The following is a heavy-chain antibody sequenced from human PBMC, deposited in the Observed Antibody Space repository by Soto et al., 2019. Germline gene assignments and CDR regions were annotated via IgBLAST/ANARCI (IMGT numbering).Heavy chain of an antibody. CDR3: ANLVAGGYYYHGMDV. CDR1: VGTFSNYA. J-gene: IGHJ6*02. V-gene: IGHV1-69*06. Sequence: SVKVSCKASVGTFSNYAINWVRQAPGQGLEWMGGITPIFGSANYAQKFQGRVTIIADKSTNTVYMELSSLRSEDTAVYYCANLVAGGYYYHGMDVWGQGTTVTVSS. CDR2: ITPIFGSA. D-gene: IGHD2-21*01.